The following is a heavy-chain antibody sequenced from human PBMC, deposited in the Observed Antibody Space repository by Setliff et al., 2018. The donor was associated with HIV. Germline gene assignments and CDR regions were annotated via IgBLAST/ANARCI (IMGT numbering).Heavy chain of an antibody. CDR3: AREATYYYDSSGYGDAFDI. CDR1: GGSFSGYY. J-gene: IGHJ3*02. CDR2: INHSGST. V-gene: IGHV4-34*01. Sequence: TSETLSLTCAVYGGSFSGYYWSWIRQPPGKGLEWIGEINHSGSTNYNPSLKSRVTISVDTSKNQFSLKLSSVTAADTAVYYCAREATYYYDSSGYGDAFDIWGQGTMVTVSS. D-gene: IGHD3-22*01.